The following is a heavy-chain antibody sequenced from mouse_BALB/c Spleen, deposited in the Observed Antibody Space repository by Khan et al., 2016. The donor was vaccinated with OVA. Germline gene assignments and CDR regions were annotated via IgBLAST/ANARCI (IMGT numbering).Heavy chain of an antibody. CDR1: GYTFTTYY. CDR2: IYPGSVTT. Sequence: QVQLQQPGPELVKPGASVRLSCKASGYTFTTYYIHWVKQRPGQGLQWIGWIYPGSVTTQYNEKFKGKATLTADKSSSTAYMQLSSLTSEDSAVYICARDDAFVGDAMDYWGQGTSVTVSS. J-gene: IGHJ4*01. CDR3: ARDDAFVGDAMDY. V-gene: IGHV1S56*01. D-gene: IGHD2-3*01.